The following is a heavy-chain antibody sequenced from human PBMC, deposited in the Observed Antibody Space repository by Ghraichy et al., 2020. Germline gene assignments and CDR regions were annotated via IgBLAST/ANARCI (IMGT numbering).Heavy chain of an antibody. CDR1: GLTFSDSA. D-gene: IGHD2-15*01. CDR3: TRGYCSSGICYSFDH. Sequence: GGSLRLSCATSGLTFSDSAMHWVRQASGKGLEWVGRIRSKANSYATVYAASVKGRFTISRDDSKNTAYLQMNSLKTEDTALYYCTRGYCSSGICYSFDHWGQGTLVTVSS. V-gene: IGHV3-73*01. CDR2: IRSKANSYAT. J-gene: IGHJ4*02.